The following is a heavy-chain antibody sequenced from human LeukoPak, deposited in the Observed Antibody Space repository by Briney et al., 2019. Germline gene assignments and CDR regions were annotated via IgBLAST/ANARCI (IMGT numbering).Heavy chain of an antibody. J-gene: IGHJ3*02. D-gene: IGHD3-10*01. Sequence: SQTLSLTCTVSYAPLGSGSSSWSWIRQPGGKRLEWIGRFHSGGTIEYNPALKSRVIITVDTAKNQFFLNMSSVTAADTAVYYCSRGHWELLPGTDNWGQGTAVAVSS. CDR3: SRGHWELLPGTDN. CDR2: FHSGGTI. CDR1: YAPLGSGSSS. V-gene: IGHV4-61*02.